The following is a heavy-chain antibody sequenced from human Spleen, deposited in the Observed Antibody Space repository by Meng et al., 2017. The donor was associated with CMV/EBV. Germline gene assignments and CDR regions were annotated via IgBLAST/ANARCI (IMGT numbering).Heavy chain of an antibody. J-gene: IGHJ4*02. CDR1: GYTFSGYY. V-gene: IGHV1-2*02. Sequence: ASVKVSCKASGYTFSGYYMYWVRQAPGQGLEGMGWINPNGGGTDYEQKFQGRVTMTRDTSISTVYMELRRLRSDDTAIYYCARGVGYDFRTGSFNANRGYFDYWGQGSLVTVSS. CDR2: INPNGGGT. D-gene: IGHD3/OR15-3a*01. CDR3: ARGVGYDFRTGSFNANRGYFDY.